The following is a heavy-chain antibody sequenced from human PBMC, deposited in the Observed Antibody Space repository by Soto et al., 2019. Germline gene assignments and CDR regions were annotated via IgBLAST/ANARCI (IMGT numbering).Heavy chain of an antibody. V-gene: IGHV4-59*08. CDR1: GGSISSYY. J-gene: IGHJ3*02. CDR2: ISYSGST. Sequence: ASEPLSLTCTVSGGSISSYYWSWIRQPPGKGLEWIGYISYSGSTNYNPPLKSRVTISVDTSKNQFSLKLSSVTAADTAVYYCARHLLLYYYDSSGYYLRDAFDMWGQGTMVTVSS. D-gene: IGHD3-22*01. CDR3: ARHLLLYYYDSSGYYLRDAFDM.